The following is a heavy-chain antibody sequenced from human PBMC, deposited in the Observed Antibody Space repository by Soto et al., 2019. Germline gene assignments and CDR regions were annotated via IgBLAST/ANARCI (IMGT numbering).Heavy chain of an antibody. J-gene: IGHJ4*02. CDR1: GFTFSDHA. Sequence: QVQLVQSGGGVVQPGRSLRLSCAASGFTFSDHAMHWVRQPPGKGPEWVAVISYDGSKKHYADSVEGRFTISRDNSKNTLYLQMSSLREEDTAVYYCAREPTTVLERIDFWGQGTPVTVSS. V-gene: IGHV3-30*04. CDR2: ISYDGSKK. D-gene: IGHD4-17*01. CDR3: AREPTTVLERIDF.